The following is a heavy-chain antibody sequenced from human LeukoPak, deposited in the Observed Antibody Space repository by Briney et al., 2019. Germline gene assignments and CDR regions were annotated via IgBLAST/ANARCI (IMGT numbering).Heavy chain of an antibody. CDR1: GYTFTSYG. CDR2: TSAYNGNT. J-gene: IGHJ4*02. Sequence: ASVKVSCKASGYTFTSYGISWVRQAPGQGLEWMGWTSAYNGNTNYAQKLQGRVTMTTDTSTSTAYMELRSLRSDDTAVYYCARDLDYDILTGNMYYFDYWGQGTLVTVSS. D-gene: IGHD3-9*01. V-gene: IGHV1-18*01. CDR3: ARDLDYDILTGNMYYFDY.